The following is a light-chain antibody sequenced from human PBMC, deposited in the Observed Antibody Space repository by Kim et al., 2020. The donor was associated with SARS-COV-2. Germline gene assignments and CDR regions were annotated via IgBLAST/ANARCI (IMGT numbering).Light chain of an antibody. CDR3: MQGTQFPRT. V-gene: IGKV2-24*01. CDR2: KIS. CDR1: ESLVQSDGNTY. Sequence: PASISCRSNESLVQSDGNTYLSWLHQRPGQPPRLLIYKISKRFSGVPDRFSGSGAGTDFTLKISRVEAEDVGVYYCMQGTQFPRTFGQGTKVEIK. J-gene: IGKJ1*01.